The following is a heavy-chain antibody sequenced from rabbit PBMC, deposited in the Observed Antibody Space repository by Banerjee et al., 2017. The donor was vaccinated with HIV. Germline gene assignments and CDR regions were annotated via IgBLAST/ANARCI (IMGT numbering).Heavy chain of an antibody. CDR3: ARDHLYDDAAYGSNL. CDR1: GFSFSYYW. D-gene: IGHD6-1*01. V-gene: IGHV1S45*01. J-gene: IGHJ4*01. Sequence: QEQLVESGGGLVQPEGSLTLTCTASGFSFSYYWMSWVRQAPGKGLEWIGNIDTGSSGSTYYASWAKGRFTSSKTSSTTVTLQLNSLTAADTATYFCARDHLYDDAAYGSNLWGQGTLVTVS. CDR2: IDTGSSGST.